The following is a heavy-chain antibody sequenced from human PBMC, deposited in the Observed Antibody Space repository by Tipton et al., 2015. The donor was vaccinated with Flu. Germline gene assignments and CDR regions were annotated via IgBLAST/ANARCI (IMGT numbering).Heavy chain of an antibody. CDR1: GYSIISSSYS. CDR3: ARRDYSNYVSDPKSWFDP. Sequence: LSCTVSGYSIISSSYSWGWIRQPPGKGLEWIGNMYHTGSAYYNPSLKSRVTISLDTSRNQLSLKLASVTAADTAVYYCARRDYSNYVSDPKSWFDPWGQGTLVTISS. CDR2: MYHTGSA. J-gene: IGHJ5*02. D-gene: IGHD4-11*01. V-gene: IGHV4-39*01.